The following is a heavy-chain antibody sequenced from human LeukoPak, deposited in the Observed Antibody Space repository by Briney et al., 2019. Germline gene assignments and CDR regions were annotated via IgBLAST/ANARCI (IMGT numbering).Heavy chain of an antibody. CDR2: INHSGST. Sequence: SGTLSLTCAVSGVSISSSNWWSWVRQPPGKGLEWIGEINHSGSTNYNPSLKSRVTISVDTSKSQFSLKLSSVTAADTAVYYCARDATVTTRRLAFDIWGQGTMVTVSS. J-gene: IGHJ3*02. V-gene: IGHV4-4*02. D-gene: IGHD4-17*01. CDR1: GVSISSSNW. CDR3: ARDATVTTRRLAFDI.